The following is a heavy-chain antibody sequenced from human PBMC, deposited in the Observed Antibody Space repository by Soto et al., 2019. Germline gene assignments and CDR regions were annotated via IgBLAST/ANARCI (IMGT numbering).Heavy chain of an antibody. CDR2: ISAYNGNT. V-gene: IGHV1-18*04. CDR1: GYTFTSYG. D-gene: IGHD2-2*01. CDR3: ARDSIVVPAASSAFDI. J-gene: IGHJ3*02. Sequence: QVQLVQSGAEVKKPGASVKVSCKASGYTFTSYGISWVRQAPGQGLEWMGWISAYNGNTNYAQKLQGRVTMTTDTSTSKAYMELRSLRSDDTAVYNCARDSIVVPAASSAFDIWGQGTMVTVSS.